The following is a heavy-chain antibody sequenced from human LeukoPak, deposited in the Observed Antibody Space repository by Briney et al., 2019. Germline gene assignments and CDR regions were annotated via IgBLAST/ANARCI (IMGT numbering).Heavy chain of an antibody. CDR3: ASYVVVVAATGY. CDR2: IYYSGST. Sequence: PSETLSLTCTVSGGSISSSSYYWGWIRQPPGKGLEWIGSIYYSGSTYCKPSLKSRVTISVDTSKNQFSLKLSSVTAADTAVYYCASYVVVVAATGYWGQGTLVTVSS. V-gene: IGHV4-39*01. J-gene: IGHJ4*02. D-gene: IGHD2-15*01. CDR1: GGSISSSSYY.